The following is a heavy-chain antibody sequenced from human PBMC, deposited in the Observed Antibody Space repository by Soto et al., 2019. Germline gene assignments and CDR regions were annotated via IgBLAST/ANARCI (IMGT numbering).Heavy chain of an antibody. CDR1: GGTFSSYT. J-gene: IGHJ6*02. CDR3: ARTYCSGGSCSGQTSHYYGMDV. D-gene: IGHD2-15*01. V-gene: IGHV1-69*02. CDR2: IIPILGIA. Sequence: ASVKVSCKASGGTFSSYTISWVRQAPGQGLEWMGRIIPILGIANYAQKFQGRVTITADKSTSTAYMELSSLRSEDTAVYYCARTYCSGGSCSGQTSHYYGMDVWGQGTTVTVYS.